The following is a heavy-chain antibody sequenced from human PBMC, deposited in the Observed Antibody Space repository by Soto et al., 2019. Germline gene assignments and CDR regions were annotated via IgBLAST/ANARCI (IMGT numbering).Heavy chain of an antibody. D-gene: IGHD3-10*01. CDR3: GRDELYGGLGHSFHFDS. V-gene: IGHV3-30-3*01. CDR1: GFTFSSYA. CDR2: ISYDGSNK. Sequence: QVQLVESGGGVVQPGRSLRLSCAASGFTFSSYAMHWVRQAPGKGLEWVAVISYDGSNKYYADSVKGRFTISRDNSKNTLYMKINGGGAGDTVVFYWGRDELYGGLGHSFHFDSGGQGPLVTVPS. J-gene: IGHJ4*02.